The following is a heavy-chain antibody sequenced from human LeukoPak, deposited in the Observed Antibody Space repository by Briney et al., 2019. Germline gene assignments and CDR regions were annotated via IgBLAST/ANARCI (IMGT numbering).Heavy chain of an antibody. J-gene: IGHJ4*02. CDR1: GFTFNNYW. Sequence: PGGSLRLSCAASGFTFNNYWMNWVRQAPGKGLEWVANIKQDGSEKYYVDSVKGRFTISRDNAKNSLSLQMNNLRAEDTAVHYCASGKVDYGDYSYYFDYWGQGTVVTVSS. D-gene: IGHD4-17*01. CDR2: IKQDGSEK. V-gene: IGHV3-7*01. CDR3: ASGKVDYGDYSYYFDY.